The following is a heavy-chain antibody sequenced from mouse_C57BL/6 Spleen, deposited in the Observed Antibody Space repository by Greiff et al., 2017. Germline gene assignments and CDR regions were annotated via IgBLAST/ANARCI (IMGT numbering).Heavy chain of an antibody. Sequence: EVQLQESGGGLVKPGGSLKLSCAASGFTFSSYAMSWVRQTPEKRLEWVATISDGGSYTYYPDNVKGRFTISRDNAKNNLYLQMSHLKSEDTAMYYCAREGNSSLFDYWGQGTTLTVSS. CDR3: AREGNSSLFDY. CDR1: GFTFSSYA. V-gene: IGHV5-4*01. D-gene: IGHD1-1*01. CDR2: ISDGGSYT. J-gene: IGHJ2*01.